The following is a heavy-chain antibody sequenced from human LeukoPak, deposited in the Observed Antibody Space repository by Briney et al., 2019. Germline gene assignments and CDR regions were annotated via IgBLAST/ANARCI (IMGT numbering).Heavy chain of an antibody. V-gene: IGHV1-46*01. D-gene: IGHD1-26*01. CDR1: GGTFSSYA. CDR3: ARDRSGSYYFSRFYYMDV. Sequence: EASVKVSCKASGGTFSSYAISWVRQAPGQGLEWMGIINPSGGSTSYAQKFQGRVTMTRDMSTSTVYMELSSLRSEDTAVYYCARDRSGSYYFSRFYYMDVWGKGTTVTVSS. CDR2: INPSGGST. J-gene: IGHJ6*03.